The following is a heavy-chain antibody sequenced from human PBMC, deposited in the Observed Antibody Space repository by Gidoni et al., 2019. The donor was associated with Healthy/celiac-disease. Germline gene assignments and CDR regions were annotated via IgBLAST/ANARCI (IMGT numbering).Heavy chain of an antibody. J-gene: IGHJ5*02. CDR2: INHSGSN. CDR1: GGSFSGYY. D-gene: IGHD3-10*01. Sequence: QVQLQQWGAGLLKPSETLSLTCAVSGGSFSGYYWSWIRQPPGKGLEWIGDINHSGSNNYNPSLKSRVTISVDTSKNQFSLKLSSVTAADTAVYYCARRITMVRGVIGWFDPWGQGTLVTVSS. V-gene: IGHV4-34*01. CDR3: ARRITMVRGVIGWFDP.